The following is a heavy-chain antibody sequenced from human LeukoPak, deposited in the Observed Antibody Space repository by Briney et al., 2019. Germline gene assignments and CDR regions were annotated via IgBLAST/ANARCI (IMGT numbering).Heavy chain of an antibody. D-gene: IGHD6-6*01. Sequence: SETLSLTCAVYGGSFSGYYWSWIRQPPGKGLEWIGEINHSGSTNYNPSLKSRVTISVDTSKNQFSLKLSSVTAADTAAYYCARGGSTYSSSYRFDYWGQGTLVTVSP. CDR1: GGSFSGYY. J-gene: IGHJ4*02. CDR3: ARGGSTYSSSYRFDY. V-gene: IGHV4-34*01. CDR2: INHSGST.